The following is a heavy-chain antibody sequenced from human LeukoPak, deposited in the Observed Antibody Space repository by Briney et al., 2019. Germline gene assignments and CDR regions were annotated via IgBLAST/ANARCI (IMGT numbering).Heavy chain of an antibody. CDR3: ARGYSGSFSNAFDI. CDR2: IYYSGST. CDR1: GGSISSYY. V-gene: IGHV4-59*08. D-gene: IGHD1-26*01. Sequence: PSETLSLTCTVSGGSISSYYWSWIRQPPGKGLEWIGYIYYSGSTNYNPSLKSRVTISVDTSKNQFSLKPSSVTAADTAVYYCARGYSGSFSNAFDIWGQGTMVTVSS. J-gene: IGHJ3*02.